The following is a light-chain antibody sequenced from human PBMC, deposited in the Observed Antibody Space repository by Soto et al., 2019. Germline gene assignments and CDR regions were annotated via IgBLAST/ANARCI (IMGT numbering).Light chain of an antibody. CDR3: QQNYRTPIT. Sequence: DIQMTQSPSSLSASVGDRVTITCRASQSISSYLNWYQQKPGKAPNLLIYAASSLQSGVPSRFSGSGSGTDFTLTISSLQPEDFATYYCQQNYRTPITFGQGKRLEIK. CDR2: AAS. J-gene: IGKJ5*01. CDR1: QSISSY. V-gene: IGKV1-39*01.